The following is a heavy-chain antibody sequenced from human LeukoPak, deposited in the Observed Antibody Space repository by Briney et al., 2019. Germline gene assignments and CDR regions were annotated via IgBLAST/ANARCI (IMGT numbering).Heavy chain of an antibody. Sequence: ASVKVSCKASGYTFTGYYMHWVRQAPGQGREWMGRINPNSGGTNYAQKFQGRVTMTRDTSISTAYMELSRLRSDDTAVYYCAREGTVTIDYYYYYYMDVWDKGTTVTVSS. D-gene: IGHD4-17*01. CDR1: GYTFTGYY. CDR3: AREGTVTIDYYYYYYMDV. CDR2: INPNSGGT. V-gene: IGHV1-2*06. J-gene: IGHJ6*03.